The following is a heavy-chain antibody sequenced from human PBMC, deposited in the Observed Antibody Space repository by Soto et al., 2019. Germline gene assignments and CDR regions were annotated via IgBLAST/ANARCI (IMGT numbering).Heavy chain of an antibody. CDR2: INPNSGGT. CDR3: AKGKISTTTYTSFDS. CDR1: GYTFTGYY. V-gene: IGHV1-2*02. D-gene: IGHD1-26*01. J-gene: IGHJ5*01. Sequence: ASVKVSCKASGYTFTGYYIHWVRQAPGQGLEWMGWINPNSGGTYYADSVKGRFTISRDNFKSSLYLQVSSLRAEDTAVYYCAKGKISTTTYTSFDSWGQGTLVTVSS.